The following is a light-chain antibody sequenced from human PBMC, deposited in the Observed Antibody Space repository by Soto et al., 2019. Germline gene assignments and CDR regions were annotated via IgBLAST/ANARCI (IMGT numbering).Light chain of an antibody. Sequence: QSALTQPASVSGSPGQSITMSCTGSSSDVGGYNYVSWYRQYPGKAPKLIIYDVNNRPSGTSDRFSGSKSGNTASLTISGLQAEDKADYYCSSYTDSTISVEFGGGTKLTVL. J-gene: IGLJ2*01. V-gene: IGLV2-14*01. CDR2: DVN. CDR3: SSYTDSTISVE. CDR1: SSDVGGYNY.